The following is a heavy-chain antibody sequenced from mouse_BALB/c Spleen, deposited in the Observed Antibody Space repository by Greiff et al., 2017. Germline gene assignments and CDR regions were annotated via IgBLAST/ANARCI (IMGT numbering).Heavy chain of an antibody. Sequence: EVHLVESGGGLVQPGGSMKLSCVASGFTFSSYWMSWVRQSPEKGLEWVAEIRLKSDNYATHYAESVKGKFTISRDDSKSRLYLQMNSLRAEDTGIYYCTGGWFAYWGQGTLVTVSA. J-gene: IGHJ3*01. CDR1: GFTFSSYW. V-gene: IGHV6-6*02. CDR3: TGGWFAY. CDR2: IRLKSDNYAT.